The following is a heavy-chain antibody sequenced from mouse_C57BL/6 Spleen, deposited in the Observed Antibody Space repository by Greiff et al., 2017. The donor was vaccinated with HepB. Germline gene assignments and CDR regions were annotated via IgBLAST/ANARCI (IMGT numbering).Heavy chain of an antibody. D-gene: IGHD1-1*01. J-gene: IGHJ3*01. CDR3: ARGTTVVDWFAY. V-gene: IGHV1-64*01. CDR1: GYTFTSYW. CDR2: IHPNSGST. Sequence: QVQLQQPGAELVKPGASVKLSCKASGYTFTSYWMHWVKQRPGQGLEWIGMIHPNSGSTNYNEKFKSKATLTVDKSSSTAYMQLSSLTSEDSAVYYCARGTTVVDWFAYWGQGTLVTVSA.